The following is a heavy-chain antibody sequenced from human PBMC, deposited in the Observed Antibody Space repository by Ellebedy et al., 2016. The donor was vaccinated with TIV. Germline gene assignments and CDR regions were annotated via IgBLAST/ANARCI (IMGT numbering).Heavy chain of an antibody. CDR2: INHSGIT. Sequence: MPSDTLSLTCAVYGGSFGGSYLSWIRRPPGKGLEWIGEINHSGITNYNPSLNSRVTISVDTSKNQFPLELSSVTAADKAVYYCAGGRESYPDYFDYWGQGTLVTVSS. D-gene: IGHD1-26*01. CDR1: GGSFGGSY. CDR3: AGGRESYPDYFDY. V-gene: IGHV4-34*01. J-gene: IGHJ4*02.